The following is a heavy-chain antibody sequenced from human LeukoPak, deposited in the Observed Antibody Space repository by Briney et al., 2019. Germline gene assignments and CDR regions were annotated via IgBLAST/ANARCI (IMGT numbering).Heavy chain of an antibody. J-gene: IGHJ4*02. V-gene: IGHV3-33*06. CDR2: IWYDGSNK. CDR3: AKDQRAYYDFWSGYYTLSYFDY. Sequence: GGSLRLSCGASGFTFSSYGMHWVRQAPGKGLEWVAVIWYDGSNKYYADSVKGRFTISRDNSKNTLYLQMNSLRAEDTAVYYCAKDQRAYYDFWSGYYTLSYFDYWGQGTLVTVSS. D-gene: IGHD3-3*01. CDR1: GFTFSSYG.